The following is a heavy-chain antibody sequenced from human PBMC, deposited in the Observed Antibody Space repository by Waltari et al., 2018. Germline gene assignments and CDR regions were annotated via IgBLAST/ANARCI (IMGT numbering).Heavy chain of an antibody. V-gene: IGHV3-53*01. D-gene: IGHD2-15*01. CDR1: GFTVSSNY. J-gene: IGHJ6*02. CDR2: IYSGVST. CDR3: ARGATLGYRGMDV. Sequence: EVQLVESGGGLSQPGGSLRLSCAASGFTVSSNYMSWVRQAPGKGLEWVSVIYSGVSTYYADSVKGRFTISSDNSKNTLYLQMNSLRAEDTAVYYCARGATLGYRGMDVWGQGTTVTVSS.